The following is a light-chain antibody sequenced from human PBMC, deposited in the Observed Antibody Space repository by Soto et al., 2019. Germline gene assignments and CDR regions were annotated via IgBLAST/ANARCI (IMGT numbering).Light chain of an antibody. CDR1: SSDVGGYNY. CDR2: EVT. V-gene: IGLV2-14*01. Sequence: QSALTQPASVSGSPGQSITISCTGTSSDVGGYNYVSWYQQHPGKAPKLMIYEVTNRPSGVSNRFSGSKSGNTASLTISGLQAEDEADYHCTSYTYSSNLVFGGGTKLTVL. CDR3: TSYTYSSNLV. J-gene: IGLJ3*02.